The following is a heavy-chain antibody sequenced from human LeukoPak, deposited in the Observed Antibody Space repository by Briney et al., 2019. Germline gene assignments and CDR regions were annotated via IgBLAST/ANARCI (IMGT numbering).Heavy chain of an antibody. CDR3: ALQPGYCSSASCSHFDF. Sequence: GESLRISCKGSGYKFTNYWIVRVRQMPGKGLEWMGIIYPDDSNTRYSPSFQGQVTISVDKSFSTAYLQWNSLKASDTAMYYCALQPGYCSSASCSHFDFWGQGTLVTVSS. D-gene: IGHD2-2*01. CDR2: IYPDDSNT. CDR1: GYKFTNYW. V-gene: IGHV5-51*01. J-gene: IGHJ4*02.